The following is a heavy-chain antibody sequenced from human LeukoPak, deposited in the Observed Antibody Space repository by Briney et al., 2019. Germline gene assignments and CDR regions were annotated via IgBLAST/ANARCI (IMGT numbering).Heavy chain of an antibody. CDR2: MNPNSGNT. CDR3: ARGRGYCSGGSCYSVFGGFYYYYYYYMDV. Sequence: ASVKVSCKASGYTFTSYDINWVRQATGQGLEWMGWMNPNSGNTGYAQKFQGRVTMTRNTSISTAYMELSSLRSEDTAVYYCARGRGYCSGGSCYSVFGGFYYYYYYYMDVWGKGTTVTVSS. V-gene: IGHV1-8*01. J-gene: IGHJ6*03. D-gene: IGHD2-15*01. CDR1: GYTFTSYD.